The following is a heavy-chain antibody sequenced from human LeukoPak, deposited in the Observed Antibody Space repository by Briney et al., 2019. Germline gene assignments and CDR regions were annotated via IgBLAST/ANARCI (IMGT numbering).Heavy chain of an antibody. Sequence: GGSLRLSCAASGFTFSSYGMHWVRQAPGKGLEWVAVISYDGSNKYYADSVKGRFTISRDNSKNTLYLQMNSLRAEDTAVYYCARGIGYYGSGNLFDYWGQGTLVTVSS. CDR1: GFTFSSYG. J-gene: IGHJ4*02. CDR3: ARGIGYYGSGNLFDY. CDR2: ISYDGSNK. V-gene: IGHV3-30*03. D-gene: IGHD3-10*01.